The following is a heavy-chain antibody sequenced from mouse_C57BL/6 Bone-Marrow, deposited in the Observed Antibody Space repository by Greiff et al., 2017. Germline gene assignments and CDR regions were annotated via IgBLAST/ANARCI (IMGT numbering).Heavy chain of an antibody. CDR1: GYTFTSYW. J-gene: IGHJ1*03. CDR2: INPSSGYT. CDR3: TRVTHWYFDV. V-gene: IGHV1-7*01. Sequence: VKVVESGAELAKPGASVKMSCKASGYTFTSYWMHWVKQRPGQGLEWIGYINPSSGYTKYNQQFKDKATLTADKSSSTAYMQLSSLTYEDAAVYYCTRVTHWYFDVWGTVTTVTVSS. D-gene: IGHD2-1*01.